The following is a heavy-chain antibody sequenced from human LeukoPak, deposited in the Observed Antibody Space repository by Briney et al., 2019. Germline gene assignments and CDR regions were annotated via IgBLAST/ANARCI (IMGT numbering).Heavy chain of an antibody. CDR3: ARDPLTALGMDV. Sequence: KPSETLSLTCTVSGGSVSSGSYNWSWIRQPPGKGLEWIGSIYYSGSTDYNPSLKSRATIPVDTSKNQFSLNLSPVTAADTAVYYCARDPLTALGMDVWGKGTTVTVSS. V-gene: IGHV4-61*01. J-gene: IGHJ6*04. CDR2: IYYSGST. CDR1: GGSVSSGSYN. D-gene: IGHD5-18*01.